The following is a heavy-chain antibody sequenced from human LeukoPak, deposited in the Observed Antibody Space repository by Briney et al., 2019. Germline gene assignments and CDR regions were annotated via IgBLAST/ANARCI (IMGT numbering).Heavy chain of an antibody. Sequence: PSETLSLTCTVSGGSISSYYWSWIRQPAGKGLGWIGRIYTSGSTNYNPSLKSRVTMSVDTSKNQFSLKLSSVTAADTAVYYCARDPSGSGSHYNPAAEGSMDVWGQGTTVTVSS. D-gene: IGHD3-10*01. CDR3: ARDPSGSGSHYNPAAEGSMDV. CDR1: GGSISSYY. J-gene: IGHJ6*02. CDR2: IYTSGST. V-gene: IGHV4-4*07.